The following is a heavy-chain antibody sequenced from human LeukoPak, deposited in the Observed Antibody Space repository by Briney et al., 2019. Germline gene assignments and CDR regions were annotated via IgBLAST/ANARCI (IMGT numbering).Heavy chain of an antibody. J-gene: IGHJ4*02. CDR1: GFIFSSYA. CDR3: AKDRSCTNDVCHEDFDY. V-gene: IGHV3-23*01. D-gene: IGHD2-8*01. Sequence: GGSLRLSRAASGFIFSSYAMSWVRQAPGKGLEWVSTISGSGGSTYYADSVKGRFTISRDNSKNTVYLQMNSLRAEDTAVYYCAKDRSCTNDVCHEDFDYWGQGTLVTVSS. CDR2: ISGSGGST.